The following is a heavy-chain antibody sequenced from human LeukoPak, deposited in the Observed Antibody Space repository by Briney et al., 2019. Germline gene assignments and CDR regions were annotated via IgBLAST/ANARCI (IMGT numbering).Heavy chain of an antibody. CDR1: GFTFSSYW. CDR3: AREREARWFGVYLDV. CDR2: IKQDGSEK. D-gene: IGHD3-10*01. Sequence: PGGSLRLSCAASGFTFSSYWMSWVRQAPGKGLEWVANIKQDGSEKYYVDSVKGRFTISRDNAKNSLYLQMNSLRAEDTAVYYCAREREARWFGVYLDVWGQGTTVTVSS. V-gene: IGHV3-7*01. J-gene: IGHJ6*02.